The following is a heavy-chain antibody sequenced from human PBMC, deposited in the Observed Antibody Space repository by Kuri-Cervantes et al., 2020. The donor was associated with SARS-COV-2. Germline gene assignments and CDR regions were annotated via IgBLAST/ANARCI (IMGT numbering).Heavy chain of an antibody. J-gene: IGHJ4*02. Sequence: GESLKISCPTSGFIFSDYGMHWVRQAPGKGLEWVAVIWSDGSNKYYADSVKGQFTISRDNSKNTLYLQMNNLRPEDTAIYFCSRGGYRYDKPGVYFDYWGQGTLVTVSS. CDR2: IWSDGSNK. CDR3: SRGGYRYDKPGVYFDY. V-gene: IGHV3-33*01. CDR1: GFIFSDYG. D-gene: IGHD5-18*01.